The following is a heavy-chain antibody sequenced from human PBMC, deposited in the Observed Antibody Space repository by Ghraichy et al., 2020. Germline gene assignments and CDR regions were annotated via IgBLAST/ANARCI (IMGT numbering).Heavy chain of an antibody. J-gene: IGHJ4*02. Sequence: SGPTLVKPTQTLTLTCTFSGFSLRTSSMRVGWIRQPPGKALEWLARIDWDDDKFYSASLKSRLTISKDTSKNQVVLSMTKPDPVDTATYYCARILSGSHFDSWGQGILVTVSS. D-gene: IGHD1-26*01. CDR1: GFSLRTSSMR. CDR3: ARILSGSHFDS. V-gene: IGHV2-70*04. CDR2: IDWDDDK.